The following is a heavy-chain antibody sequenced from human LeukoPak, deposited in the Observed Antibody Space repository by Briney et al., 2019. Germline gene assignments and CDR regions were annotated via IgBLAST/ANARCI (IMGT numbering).Heavy chain of an antibody. CDR2: INPSGGST. CDR3: ARSVVRGNAYYGMDV. Sequence: ASVKVSCKASGYTFTSYYMHWVRQASGQGLEWMGIINPSGGSTSYAQKFQGRVTMTRDTSTSTVYMELSSLRSEDTAVYYCARSVVRGNAYYGMDVWGQGTTVTVSS. D-gene: IGHD3-10*01. CDR1: GYTFTSYY. V-gene: IGHV1-46*01. J-gene: IGHJ6*02.